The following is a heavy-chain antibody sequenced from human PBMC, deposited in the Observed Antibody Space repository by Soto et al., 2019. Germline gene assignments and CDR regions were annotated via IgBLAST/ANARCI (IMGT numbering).Heavy chain of an antibody. J-gene: IGHJ4*02. CDR2: ISGSGGST. V-gene: IGHV3-23*01. D-gene: IGHD2-15*01. CDR1: GFTFSSYA. Sequence: GGSLRLSCAASGFTFSSYAMSWVRQAPGKGLEWVSAISGSGGSTYYADSVKGRFTISRDNSKNTLYLQMNSLRSDDTAVYYCARADLLGYCSGGSCYSLPLYFDYWGQGTLVTVSS. CDR3: ARADLLGYCSGGSCYSLPLYFDY.